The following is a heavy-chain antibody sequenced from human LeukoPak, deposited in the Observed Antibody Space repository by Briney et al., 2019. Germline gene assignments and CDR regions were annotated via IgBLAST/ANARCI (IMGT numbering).Heavy chain of an antibody. CDR1: GFTFNNYA. CDR3: AKGLYSIYYYYGMDV. D-gene: IGHD4-11*01. CDR2: ISYDGSDK. V-gene: IGHV3-30-3*01. Sequence: GGSLRLSCAASGFTFNNYAIHWVRQAPGKGLEWVALISYDGSDKYYADSVKGRFTISRDNSKNTLYLQMNSLRAEDTAVYYCAKGLYSIYYYYGMDVWGQGTTVTVSS. J-gene: IGHJ6*02.